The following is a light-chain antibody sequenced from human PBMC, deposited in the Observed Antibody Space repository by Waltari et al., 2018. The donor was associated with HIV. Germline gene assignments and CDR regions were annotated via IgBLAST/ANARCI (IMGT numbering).Light chain of an antibody. CDR2: RVS. CDR3: QQYEKWPPLT. J-gene: IGKJ4*01. Sequence: EIVLTQSPVTLSASLGERVTLSCRASQSVGNNLAWYQQRPGQAPGVLIDRVSTRAAGVPARFSGSGSGTDFTLTISSLQSEDYAVYFCQQYEKWPPLTFGGGTKV. V-gene: IGKV3-15*01. CDR1: QSVGNN.